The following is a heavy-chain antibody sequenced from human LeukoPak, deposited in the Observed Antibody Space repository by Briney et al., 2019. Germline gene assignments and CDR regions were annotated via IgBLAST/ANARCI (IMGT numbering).Heavy chain of an antibody. Sequence: GGSLRLSCGSTAFNFTAYWMHWVRQDPRQGLLWVARINGDGTTTNYADSVKGRFTISRDNAKNTLFLQMNSLRAEDTAVYFCAVSNGGYGPWGQGALVTVSS. D-gene: IGHD5-12*01. CDR2: INGDGTTT. V-gene: IGHV3-74*01. CDR1: AFNFTAYW. CDR3: AVSNGGYGP. J-gene: IGHJ5*02.